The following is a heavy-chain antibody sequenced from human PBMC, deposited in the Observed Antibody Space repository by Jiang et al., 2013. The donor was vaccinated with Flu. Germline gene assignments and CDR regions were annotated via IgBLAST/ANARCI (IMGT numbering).Heavy chain of an antibody. J-gene: IGHJ4*02. CDR1: GFTVNSNY. CDR3: AKSGYYAYFDT. D-gene: IGHD3-3*01. Sequence: VQLLESGGGLIQPGGSLRLSCAASGFTVNSNYMSWVRQAPGKGLEWVSVIYSGGSTYYADSVRDRFSISRDNSKNTLYLQMNGLTADDTAVYYCAKSGYYAYFDTWGQGTLVTVSS. CDR2: IYSGGST. V-gene: IGHV3-53*01.